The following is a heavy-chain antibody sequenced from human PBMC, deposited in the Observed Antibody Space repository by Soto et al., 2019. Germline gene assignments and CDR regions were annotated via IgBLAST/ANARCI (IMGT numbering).Heavy chain of an antibody. CDR2: IYYSGNT. D-gene: IGHD2-2*02. CDR1: GGSISSSNYY. V-gene: IGHV4-39*01. J-gene: IGHJ4*02. CDR3: ARQPKYCDSDSCYSAHFDY. Sequence: PSETLSLTCTVSGGSISSSNYYWAWIRQPPVEGLEWIGTIYYSGNTYYTPSLKSRLTISVDTSKNQFSLKLNSVTAADTAVYYCARQPKYCDSDSCYSAHFDYWGQGALVTVSS.